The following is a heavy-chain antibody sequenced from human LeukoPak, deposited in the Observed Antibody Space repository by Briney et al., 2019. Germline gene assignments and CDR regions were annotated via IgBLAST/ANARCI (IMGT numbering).Heavy chain of an antibody. Sequence: ASVKVSCKASGYTFTGYYMHWVRQAPGQGLEWMGWINPNSGGTNYAQKFQGRVTMTRDTSISTAYMELSSLRSEDTAVYYRARATYYYDSSGCSFDYWGQGTLVTVSS. V-gene: IGHV1-2*02. CDR2: INPNSGGT. J-gene: IGHJ4*02. D-gene: IGHD3-22*01. CDR1: GYTFTGYY. CDR3: ARATYYYDSSGCSFDY.